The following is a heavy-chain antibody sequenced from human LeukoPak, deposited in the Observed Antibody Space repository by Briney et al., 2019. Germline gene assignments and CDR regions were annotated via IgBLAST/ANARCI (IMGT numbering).Heavy chain of an antibody. CDR2: LNPNTGHA. J-gene: IGHJ4*02. D-gene: IGHD5-24*01. CDR3: AKDRDGADRIIL. CDR1: GYTLTELS. V-gene: IGHV1-2*06. Sequence: ASVKVSCKVSGYTLTELSIHWVRQAPGQGPEWMGRLNPNTGHAVYAFKFQGRVTITRDTSSSTAYMEVTRLTSDDTALYYCAKDRDGADRIILWGQGTLVTVSS.